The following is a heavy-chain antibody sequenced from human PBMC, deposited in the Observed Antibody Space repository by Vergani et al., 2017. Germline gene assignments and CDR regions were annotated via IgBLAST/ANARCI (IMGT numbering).Heavy chain of an antibody. V-gene: IGHV3-33*01. Sequence: QVQLVESGGGVVQPGRSLILSCAASGFTFSSYGMHWVRQAPGKGLEWVAVIWYDGSNKYYADSVKGRFTISRDNSKNTLYLQMNSLRAEDTAVYYCARDGYDFWSGYYDAYYYYYMDVWGKXP. CDR1: GFTFSSYG. J-gene: IGHJ6*03. D-gene: IGHD3-3*01. CDR2: IWYDGSNK. CDR3: ARDGYDFWSGYYDAYYYYYMDV.